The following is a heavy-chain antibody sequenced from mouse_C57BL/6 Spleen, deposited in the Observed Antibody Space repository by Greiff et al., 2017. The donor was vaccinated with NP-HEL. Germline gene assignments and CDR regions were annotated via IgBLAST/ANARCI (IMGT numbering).Heavy chain of an antibody. Sequence: EVMLVESGGGLVKPGGSLKLSCAASGFTFSDYGMHWVRQAPEKGLEWVAYISSGSSTIYYADTVKGRFTISRDDAKNTLFLQMTSLRSEDTAMYYCARRILRLYAMYYWGQGTSVTVSS. V-gene: IGHV5-17*01. CDR3: ARRILRLYAMYY. CDR1: GFTFSDYG. D-gene: IGHD1-1*01. J-gene: IGHJ4*01. CDR2: ISSGSSTI.